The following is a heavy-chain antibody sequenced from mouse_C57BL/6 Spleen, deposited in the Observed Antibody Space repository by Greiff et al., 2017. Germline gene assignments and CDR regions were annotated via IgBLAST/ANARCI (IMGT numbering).Heavy chain of an antibody. Sequence: QVQLQQSGPELVKPGASVKISCKASGYAFSSSWMNWVKQRPGKGLEWIGRIYPGDGDTNYNGKFKGKATLTADKSSSTAYMQLSSLTSEDAAVYFCGGWGPRVGIDYWGQGTSVTVSS. D-gene: IGHD1-1*01. J-gene: IGHJ4*01. V-gene: IGHV1-82*01. CDR3: GGWGPRVGIDY. CDR1: GYAFSSSW. CDR2: IYPGDGDT.